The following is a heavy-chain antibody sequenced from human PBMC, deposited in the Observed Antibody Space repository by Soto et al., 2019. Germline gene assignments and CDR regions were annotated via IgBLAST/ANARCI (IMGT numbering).Heavy chain of an antibody. CDR2: MYYSGST. V-gene: IGHV4-39*01. CDR1: GGSISSTSYY. J-gene: IGHJ4*02. CDR3: ARCCSRAFRSVEWVDTLDC. D-gene: IGHD3-3*01. Sequence: SETLSLTCTVSGGSISSTSYYWGWIRQPPGKGLEWIGSMYYSGSTNYNPSLKSRLTMSVDTSKNQFSLKLRSVTAADTAVYYCARCCSRAFRSVEWVDTLDCWGEGAAVTVSS.